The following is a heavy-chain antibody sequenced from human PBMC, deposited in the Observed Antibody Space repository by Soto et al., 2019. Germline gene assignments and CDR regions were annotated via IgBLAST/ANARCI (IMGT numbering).Heavy chain of an antibody. V-gene: IGHV4-39*01. CDR3: ARHEGNGNVWPLDY. D-gene: IGHD2-8*01. J-gene: IGHJ4*02. Sequence: SETLSLTCTVSGDSIGTTHSYWAWIRQSPGKGLEWIGYIHYSGSTYYMPSLRSRVTLSVDTSKNQFSLRLTSVTAEDTAVYYWARHEGNGNVWPLDYWGQGILVTVSA. CDR1: GDSIGTTHSY. CDR2: IHYSGST.